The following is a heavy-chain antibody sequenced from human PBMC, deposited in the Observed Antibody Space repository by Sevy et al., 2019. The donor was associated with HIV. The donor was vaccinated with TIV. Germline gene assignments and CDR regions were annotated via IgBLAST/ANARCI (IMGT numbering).Heavy chain of an antibody. CDR2: LSGGDDHT. Sequence: GGSLRLSCAASEFTFSSHAMNWVRQAPGKGLEWVSSLSGGDDHTYYADSVKGRFTISRDSSKNTIFLQMNSLTAEDTAVYCCATTSPFLPGYFGCWGQGTLVTVSS. CDR1: EFTFSSHA. CDR3: ATTSPFLPGYFGC. J-gene: IGHJ4*02. D-gene: IGHD3-9*01. V-gene: IGHV3-23*01.